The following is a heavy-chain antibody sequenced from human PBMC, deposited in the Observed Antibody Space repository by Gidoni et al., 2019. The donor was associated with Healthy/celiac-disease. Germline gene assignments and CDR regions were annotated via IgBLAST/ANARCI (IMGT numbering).Heavy chain of an antibody. Sequence: QVQLVQSGAEVKKPGASVKVSCKASGYTFTRYGISWVRQAPGQGLEWMGWVSAYNGNTNYAQKLQGRVTMTTDTSTSTAYMELRSLRSHDTAVYYCARDTFTMVRGVIWWGDYWGQGTLVTVSS. CDR2: VSAYNGNT. CDR3: ARDTFTMVRGVIWWGDY. V-gene: IGHV1-18*01. CDR1: GYTFTRYG. J-gene: IGHJ4*02. D-gene: IGHD3-10*01.